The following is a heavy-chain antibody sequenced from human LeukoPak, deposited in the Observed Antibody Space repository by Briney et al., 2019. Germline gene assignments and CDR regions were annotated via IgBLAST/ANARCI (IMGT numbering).Heavy chain of an antibody. Sequence: PSETLSLTCTVSGGSISSYYWSLIRQPPGKGLEWIGYIYYSGSTNYNPSLKSRVTISVDTSKNQFSLKLSSVTAADTAVYYCARSKAVAGTRAAFDIWGQGTMVTVSS. V-gene: IGHV4-59*01. CDR3: ARSKAVAGTRAAFDI. D-gene: IGHD6-19*01. J-gene: IGHJ3*02. CDR2: IYYSGST. CDR1: GGSISSYY.